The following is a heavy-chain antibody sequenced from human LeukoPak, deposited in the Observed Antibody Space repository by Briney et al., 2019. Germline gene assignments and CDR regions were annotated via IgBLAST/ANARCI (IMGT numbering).Heavy chain of an antibody. J-gene: IGHJ6*02. CDR2: IIPILGIA. CDR3: ARDRAEMATIYDYYYYYGMDV. D-gene: IGHD5-24*01. CDR1: GGTFSSYA. V-gene: IGHV1-69*04. Sequence: ASVKVSCKASGGTFSSYAISWVRQAPGQGLEWMGRIIPILGIANYAQKLQGRVTITADKSTSTAYMELSSLRSEDTAVYYCARDRAEMATIYDYYYYYGMDVWGQGTTVTVSS.